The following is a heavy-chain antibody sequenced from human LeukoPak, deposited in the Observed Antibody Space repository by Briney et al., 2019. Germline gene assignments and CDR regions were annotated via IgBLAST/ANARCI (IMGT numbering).Heavy chain of an antibody. V-gene: IGHV2-70*04. D-gene: IGHD3-22*01. CDR2: IDWDDDK. CDR1: GFSLSPSGMR. J-gene: IGHJ4*02. Sequence: SGPALVKPTQTLTLTCTFSGFSLSPSGMRVSWIRQPPVKALEWLTRIDWDDDKFYSTSLKTRLTISKDTSKNQVVLTMTNMDPVDTATYYCATYYYDSSGYFDYWGQGTLVTVSS. CDR3: ATYYYDSSGYFDY.